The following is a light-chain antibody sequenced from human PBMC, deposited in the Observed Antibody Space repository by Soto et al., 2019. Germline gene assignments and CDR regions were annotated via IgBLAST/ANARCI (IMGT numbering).Light chain of an antibody. CDR1: QSISNW. CDR2: KAS. Sequence: DIQMTQSPSTLSASVGDRVTITCRASQSISNWLAWYQQKPGKAPKLLIYKASSLESGVPSRFSGSGSGTEFNLTISSLQPDDFATYYCQQYNIYCTFGQGTKVEI. J-gene: IGKJ1*01. CDR3: QQYNIYCT. V-gene: IGKV1-5*03.